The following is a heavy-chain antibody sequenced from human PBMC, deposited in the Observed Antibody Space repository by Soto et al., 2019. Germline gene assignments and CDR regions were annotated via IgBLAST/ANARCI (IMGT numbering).Heavy chain of an antibody. J-gene: IGHJ3*02. Sequence: PGGSLRLSCAASGFTFSSYGMHWVRQAPGKGLEWVAVIWYDGSNKYYADSVKGRFTISRDNSKNTLCLQMNSLRAEDTAVYYCARGQKGYSSSSVAFDIWGQGTMVTVSS. D-gene: IGHD6-6*01. V-gene: IGHV3-33*01. CDR1: GFTFSSYG. CDR3: ARGQKGYSSSSVAFDI. CDR2: IWYDGSNK.